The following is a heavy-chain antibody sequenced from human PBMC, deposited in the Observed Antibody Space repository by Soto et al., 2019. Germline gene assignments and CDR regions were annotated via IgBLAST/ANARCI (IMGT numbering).Heavy chain of an antibody. Sequence: EVQLVESGGGLVQPGGSLRLSCAASGFTVSSNYMSWVRQAPGKGLEWVSVIYSGGSTYYADSVKGRFTISRDNSKNTLYLQMNSLRAEDTAVYYCAREVSGVAYYYYYYIDVWGKGTTVTVSS. CDR2: IYSGGST. D-gene: IGHD3-3*01. CDR1: GFTVSSNY. CDR3: AREVSGVAYYYYYYIDV. V-gene: IGHV3-66*01. J-gene: IGHJ6*03.